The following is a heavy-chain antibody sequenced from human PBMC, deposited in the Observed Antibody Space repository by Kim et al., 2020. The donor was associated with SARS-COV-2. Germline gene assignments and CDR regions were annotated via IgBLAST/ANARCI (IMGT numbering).Heavy chain of an antibody. D-gene: IGHD2-15*01. J-gene: IGHJ4*02. Sequence: QKLQGRVTMTKDTSTSTGYMELRSLRSDDTAVYYCARDDVFLGANGRVDYWGQGTLVTVSS. CDR3: ARDDVFLGANGRVDY. V-gene: IGHV1-18*01.